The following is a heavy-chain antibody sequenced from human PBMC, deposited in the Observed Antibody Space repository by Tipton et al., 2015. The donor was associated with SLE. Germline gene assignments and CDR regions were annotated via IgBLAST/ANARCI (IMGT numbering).Heavy chain of an antibody. J-gene: IGHJ4*02. D-gene: IGHD4-17*01. CDR2: TYYRSKWYN. CDR3: ARVEGYGDYAGYFDY. V-gene: IGHV6-1*01. Sequence: GLVKPSQTLSLTCAISGDSVSSNTAAWTWIRQSPSRGLEWLGRTYYRSKWYNDYALSVKSRITINPDTSKNQFSLQLNSVTPEDTAVYYCARVEGYGDYAGYFDYWGQGTLVTVSS. CDR1: GDSVSSNTAA.